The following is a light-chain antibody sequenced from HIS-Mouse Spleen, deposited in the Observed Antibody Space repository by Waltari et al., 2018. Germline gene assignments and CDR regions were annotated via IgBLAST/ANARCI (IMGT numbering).Light chain of an antibody. CDR3: CSYAGSRV. J-gene: IGLJ3*02. V-gene: IGLV2-23*01. CDR2: EGS. CDR1: SSDVGCYNR. Sequence: QSALTQPASVSGSHGQSITISCHGTSSDVGCYNRVSWYQQQPGKAPKLMIYEGSKRPSGVSNRFSGSKSGNTASLTISGLQAEDEADYYCCSYAGSRVFGGGTKLTVL.